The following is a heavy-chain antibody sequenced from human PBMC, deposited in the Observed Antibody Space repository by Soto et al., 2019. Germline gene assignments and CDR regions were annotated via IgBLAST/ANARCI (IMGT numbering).Heavy chain of an antibody. V-gene: IGHV1-69*13. CDR3: ARNTGYSSGWYHYYYGMDV. CDR2: IIPIFGTA. CDR1: GASFSSYA. D-gene: IGHD6-19*01. J-gene: IGHJ6*02. Sequence: SVKVSCKASGASFSSYAISRVRQAPGQGLEWMGGIIPIFGTANYAQKFQGRVTITADESTSTAYMELSSLRSEDTAVYYCARNTGYSSGWYHYYYGMDVWGQGTTVTVSS.